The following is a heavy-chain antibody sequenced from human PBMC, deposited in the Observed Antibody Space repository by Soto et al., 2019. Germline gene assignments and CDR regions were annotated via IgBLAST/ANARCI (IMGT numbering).Heavy chain of an antibody. J-gene: IGHJ4*02. CDR2: IYYTWIT. D-gene: IGHD6-13*01. Sequence: QLQLQESGPGLVKPSETLSLTCTVSGGSISSSSYYWGWIRQPPGKGLEWIGSIYYTWITYYNPSLKCRVTISVDTSKTQFSLKLSSVTAADTAVYYCARVISTTWYVDYWGQGTLVTVSS. CDR3: ARVISTTWYVDY. CDR1: GGSISSSSYY. V-gene: IGHV4-39*01.